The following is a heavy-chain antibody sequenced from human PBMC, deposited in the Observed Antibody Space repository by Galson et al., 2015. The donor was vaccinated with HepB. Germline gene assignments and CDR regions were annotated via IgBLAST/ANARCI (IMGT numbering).Heavy chain of an antibody. CDR2: ISWNSGSI. CDR3: ASDPDYGAGWFDP. J-gene: IGHJ5*02. D-gene: IGHD4-17*01. V-gene: IGHV3-9*01. CDR1: GFTFDDYA. Sequence: SLRLSCAASGFTFDDYAMHWVRQAPGKGLEWVSGISWNSGSIGYADSVKGRFTISRDNAKNSLYLQMNSLRAEDTAVYYCASDPDYGAGWFDPWGQGTLVTVSS.